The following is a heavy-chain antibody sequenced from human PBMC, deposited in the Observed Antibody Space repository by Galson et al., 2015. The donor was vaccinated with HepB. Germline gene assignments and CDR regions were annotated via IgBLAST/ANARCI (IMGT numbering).Heavy chain of an antibody. CDR2: ISSSSSYI. J-gene: IGHJ4*02. CDR3: ARGRRGSSTKQPRDY. D-gene: IGHD2-2*01. V-gene: IGHV3-21*01. Sequence: SLRLSCAASGFTFCSYSMNWVRQAPGKGLEWVSSISSSSSYIYYADSVKGRFTISRDNAKNSLYLQMNSLRAEDTAVYYCARGRRGSSTKQPRDYWGQGTLVTVSS. CDR1: GFTFCSYS.